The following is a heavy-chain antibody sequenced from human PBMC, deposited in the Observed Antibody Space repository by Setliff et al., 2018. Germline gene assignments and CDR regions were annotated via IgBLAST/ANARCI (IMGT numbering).Heavy chain of an antibody. CDR3: ARDLIRGAPNWFDP. J-gene: IGHJ5*02. CDR1: GFTFSYYE. D-gene: IGHD3-10*01. Sequence: GGSLRLSCAASGFTFSYYEMNWVRQAPGKGLEWVSYINSGGSLIYYADSVKGRFTISRDNAKSSLYLQMNSLRAEDTAVYYCARDLIRGAPNWFDPWGQGTLVTVSS. CDR2: INSGGSLI. V-gene: IGHV3-48*03.